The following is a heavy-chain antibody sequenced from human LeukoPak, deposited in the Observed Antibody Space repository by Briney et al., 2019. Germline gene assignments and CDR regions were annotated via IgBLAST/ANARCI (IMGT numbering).Heavy chain of an antibody. Sequence: PGGSLRLSCAASGFTVSSNYMSWVRQAPGKGLEWVSVIYSGGSTYYADSVKGRFTISRDNAKNSLYLQMNSLRVEDTAIYYCAKDMGRRIFGVAYDAFHIWGQGTMTVSS. CDR3: AKDMGRRIFGVAYDAFHI. J-gene: IGHJ3*02. CDR2: IYSGGST. V-gene: IGHV3-53*05. D-gene: IGHD3-3*01. CDR1: GFTVSSNY.